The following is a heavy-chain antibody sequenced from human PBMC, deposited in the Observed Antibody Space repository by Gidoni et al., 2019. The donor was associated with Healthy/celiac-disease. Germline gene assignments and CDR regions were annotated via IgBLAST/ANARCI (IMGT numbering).Heavy chain of an antibody. CDR1: GYSFTSYW. D-gene: IGHD6-19*01. CDR2: MDHSASYT. Sequence: EVQLVQSGAEVKKPGESLRISCKGSGYSFTSYWISWVRQMPGKGLEWMGRMDHSASYTNHSPSFHGHVTISADKSISTAYLQWSSLKASDTAMYYCARHYEPWLVPLVDYWGQGTLVTVSS. V-gene: IGHV5-10-1*03. J-gene: IGHJ4*02. CDR3: ARHYEPWLVPLVDY.